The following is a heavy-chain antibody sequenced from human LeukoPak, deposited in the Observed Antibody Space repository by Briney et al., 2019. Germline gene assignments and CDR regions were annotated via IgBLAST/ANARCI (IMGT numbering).Heavy chain of an antibody. V-gene: IGHV1-2*02. Sequence: GASVKVSCKASGYTFTGYYMHWVRQAPVQGLEWMGWVNPNSGGTKYAQKFQGRVTMTRDTSISTAYMELSRLRSDDTAVYYCARDYCSSTSCYKYYYGMDVGGQGTTVTVSS. CDR3: ARDYCSSTSCYKYYYGMDV. CDR1: GYTFTGYY. D-gene: IGHD2-2*02. CDR2: VNPNSGGT. J-gene: IGHJ6*02.